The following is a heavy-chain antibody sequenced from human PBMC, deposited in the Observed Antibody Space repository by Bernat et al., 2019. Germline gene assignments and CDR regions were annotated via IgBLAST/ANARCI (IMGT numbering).Heavy chain of an antibody. CDR2: ISGRGDNT. J-gene: IGHJ4*02. V-gene: IGHV3-23*01. CDR3: AKKSARDCSGGSCDGLNN. CDR1: GFTFSNYA. D-gene: IGHD2-15*01. Sequence: EVQVLESGGGLVQPGGSLRLSCAASGFTFSNYAMSWVRQAPGKGLEWVSSISGRGDNTYYADSVKGRFTISRDNSKNTLYLQMNSLSAEDTAIFYCAKKSARDCSGGSCDGLNNWGQGTLVTVSS.